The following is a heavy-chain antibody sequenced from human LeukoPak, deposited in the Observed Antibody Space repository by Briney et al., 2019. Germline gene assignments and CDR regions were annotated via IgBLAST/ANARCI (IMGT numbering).Heavy chain of an antibody. CDR2: INPNSGGT. J-gene: IGHJ4*02. D-gene: IGHD5-12*01. CDR1: GYTFTGYY. Sequence: ASVKVSCKASGYTFTGYYMHWVRQAPGQGLEWMGWINPNSGGTNYAQKFQGRVTMTRDTSISTAYMELSRLRSDDTAVYYCARGAGEDVDIVATVGGCDYWGQGTLVTFSS. V-gene: IGHV1-2*02. CDR3: ARGAGEDVDIVATVGGCDY.